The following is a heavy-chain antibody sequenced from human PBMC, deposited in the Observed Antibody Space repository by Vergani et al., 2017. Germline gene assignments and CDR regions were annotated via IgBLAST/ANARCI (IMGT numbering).Heavy chain of an antibody. CDR2: ICPSGST. Sequence: QVQLQESGPGLVKSSQTLSLTCTVSGGSISSGSYYWNWIRQPAEKGLEWIGRICPSGSTNYKPSLKRRVTMSIDTSTNQFSLMLTSVAAADTAIYCWAKHDSGHYYSSYYGLDVWGQGTTVTVSS. CDR1: GGSISSGSYY. CDR3: AKHDSGHYYSSYYGLDV. D-gene: IGHD3-10*01. J-gene: IGHJ6*02. V-gene: IGHV4-61*02.